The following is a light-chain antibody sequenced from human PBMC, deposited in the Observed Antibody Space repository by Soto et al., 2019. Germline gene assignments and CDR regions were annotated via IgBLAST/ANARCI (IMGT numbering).Light chain of an antibody. Sequence: QSALTQPASVSGSPGQSITISCTGTSSDIGSYNLVSWYQQHPGKAPKLMISEGSQRPSGVSNRFSGSKSGNTASLTISGLQAEDEADYYCCSYAGSYTFYVFGTGTKLTVL. CDR2: EGS. CDR3: CSYAGSYTFYV. J-gene: IGLJ1*01. V-gene: IGLV2-23*01. CDR1: SSDIGSYNL.